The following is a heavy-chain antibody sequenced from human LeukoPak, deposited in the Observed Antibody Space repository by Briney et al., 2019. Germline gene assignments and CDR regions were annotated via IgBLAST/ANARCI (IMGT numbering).Heavy chain of an antibody. J-gene: IGHJ4*02. V-gene: IGHV4-34*01. Sequence: PSETLSLTCAVYGGSFSGYYSSWIRQPPGKGLEWIGEINHSGSTNYNPSLKSRVTISVDTSKNQFSLKLSSVTAADTAVYYCARGPKVAATDWGQGTLVTVSS. CDR2: INHSGST. D-gene: IGHD2-15*01. CDR1: GGSFSGYY. CDR3: ARGPKVAATD.